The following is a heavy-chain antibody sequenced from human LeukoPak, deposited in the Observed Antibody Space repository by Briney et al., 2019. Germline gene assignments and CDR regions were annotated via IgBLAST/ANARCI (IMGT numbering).Heavy chain of an antibody. D-gene: IGHD3-22*01. CDR3: AKTHDSSGYLRSHFDY. CDR1: GFSFGSYA. V-gene: IGHV3-23*01. J-gene: IGHJ4*02. CDR2: INGNGGST. Sequence: PGGSLRLSCAGSGFSFGSYAMTWVRQAPGEGLEWVSSINGNGGSTYYADSVKGRLTISRDNSKNTLYLQMNSLRAEDTAVYYCAKTHDSSGYLRSHFDYWGQGTLVTVSS.